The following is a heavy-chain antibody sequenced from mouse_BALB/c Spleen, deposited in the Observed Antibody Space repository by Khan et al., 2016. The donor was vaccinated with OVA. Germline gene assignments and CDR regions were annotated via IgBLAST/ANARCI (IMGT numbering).Heavy chain of an antibody. J-gene: IGHJ4*01. CDR1: GYTFTSYD. V-gene: IGHV1S56*01. CDR2: IYPGDDST. D-gene: IGHD2-4*01. CDR3: AREGLRGVGLDY. Sequence: QVQLKQSGPELVKPGALVKISCKASGYTFTSYDINWVKQRPGQGLEWIGWIYPGDDSTNYNEKFKGKATLTADKSSNTAYMQLSSLTSENSAVYCCAREGLRGVGLDYGGQGTSVTVSS.